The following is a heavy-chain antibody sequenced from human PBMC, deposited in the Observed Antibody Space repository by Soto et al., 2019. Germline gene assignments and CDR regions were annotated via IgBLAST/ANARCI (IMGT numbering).Heavy chain of an antibody. J-gene: IGHJ4*02. CDR1: GDSVSSNSAA. V-gene: IGHV6-1*01. CDR3: ARDKGTKYYYGSGTLTTAFDY. D-gene: IGHD3-10*01. Sequence: SQTLSLTCAISGDSVSSNSAAWNWIRQSPSRGLEWLGRTYYRSKWYNDYAVSVKSRITINPDTSKNQLSLQLNSVTPEDTAVYYCARDKGTKYYYGSGTLTTAFDYWGQGTLVTVSS. CDR2: TYYRSKWYN.